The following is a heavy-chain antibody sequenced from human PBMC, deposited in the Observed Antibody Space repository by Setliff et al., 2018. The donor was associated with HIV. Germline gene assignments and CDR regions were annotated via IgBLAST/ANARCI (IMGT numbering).Heavy chain of an antibody. J-gene: IGHJ4*02. D-gene: IGHD3-16*01. V-gene: IGHV1-18*01. CDR2: ISGYNGQT. CDR3: ARARYGGFDH. Sequence: ASVKVSCKASGYNFDSFAVIWVRQAPGQGLEWMGWISGYNGQTKDAQQFQGRLIMTTDTATSTSHMEMRSLRSDDTAIYYCARARYGGFDHWGQGSLVTVSS. CDR1: GYNFDSFA.